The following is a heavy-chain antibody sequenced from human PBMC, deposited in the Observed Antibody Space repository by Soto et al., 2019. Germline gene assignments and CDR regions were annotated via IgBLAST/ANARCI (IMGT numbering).Heavy chain of an antibody. Sequence: QVQLQESGPGLVKPSQTLSLTCTVSGDSISSGDYYWSWLRQTPGRGLEWIGFIHNTGRAYYNPSLQSRLTISVDTSKNQSALSLSSLAAADTAMYHCARAWAGGTYRADYCGQGTLVTVSS. V-gene: IGHV4-30-4*01. D-gene: IGHD7-27*01. CDR2: IHNTGRA. J-gene: IGHJ4*02. CDR3: ARAWAGGTYRADY. CDR1: GDSISSGDYY.